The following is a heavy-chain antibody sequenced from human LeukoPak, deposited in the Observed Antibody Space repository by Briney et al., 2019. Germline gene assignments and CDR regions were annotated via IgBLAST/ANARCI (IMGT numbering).Heavy chain of an antibody. CDR1: GFTFSSYA. J-gene: IGHJ4*02. Sequence: LSGGSLRLSCAASGFTFSSYAMSWVRQAPGKGLEWVSAMSGSGDSTYYAASVKGRFTISRDNSKNTLYLQMNSLRAEDTAVYYCARDRNSGYSGYAFDCWGQGTLVTVSS. CDR2: MSGSGDST. CDR3: ARDRNSGYSGYAFDC. D-gene: IGHD5-12*01. V-gene: IGHV3-23*01.